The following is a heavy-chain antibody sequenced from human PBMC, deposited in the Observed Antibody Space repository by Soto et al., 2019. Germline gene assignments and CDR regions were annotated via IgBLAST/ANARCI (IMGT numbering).Heavy chain of an antibody. CDR2: IYSGGST. V-gene: IGHV3-53*01. Sequence: GGSLRLSCAASGFTVSSNYMSWVRQAPGKGLEWVSVIYSGGSTYYADSVKGRFTISRDNSKNTLYLQMNSLRAEDTAVYYCARGSFYGDYPNWFDPWGQGTLVTVSS. CDR1: GFTVSSNY. J-gene: IGHJ5*02. CDR3: ARGSFYGDYPNWFDP. D-gene: IGHD4-17*01.